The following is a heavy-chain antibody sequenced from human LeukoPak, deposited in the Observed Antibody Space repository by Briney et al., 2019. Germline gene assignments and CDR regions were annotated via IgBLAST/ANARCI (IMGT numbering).Heavy chain of an antibody. V-gene: IGHV4-59*01. CDR1: GGSIRDYY. CDR3: AREPGVNDFWSSGPLDPRSWLDP. J-gene: IGHJ5*02. D-gene: IGHD3-3*01. Sequence: PSETLSLTCTVSGGSIRDYYWSWIRQAPGKGLAWIGYIHYSGNTTYNPSLKSRVIISLDTSKNQLSLKVTSVTAADTAVYYCAREPGVNDFWSSGPLDPRSWLDPWGQGTLVTVSS. CDR2: IHYSGNT.